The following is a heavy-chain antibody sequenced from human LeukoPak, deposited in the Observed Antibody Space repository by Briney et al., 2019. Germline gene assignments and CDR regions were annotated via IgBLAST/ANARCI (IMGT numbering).Heavy chain of an antibody. CDR3: ARLHWGSGGSGSFDF. CDR1: GGSISSISYY. J-gene: IGHJ4*02. Sequence: PSQTLSLTCTVSGGSISSISYYWGWICQPPGKGLEWIGIISSTGNTYYSPSLKSRLAISVDTSKNHFSLTLTSVTTADTAVFYCARLHWGSGGSGSFDFWGQGTLVTVSS. CDR2: ISSTGNT. V-gene: IGHV4-39*02. D-gene: IGHD7-27*01.